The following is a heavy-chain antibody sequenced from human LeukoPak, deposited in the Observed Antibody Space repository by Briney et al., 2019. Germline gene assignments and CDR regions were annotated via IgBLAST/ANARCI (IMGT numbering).Heavy chain of an antibody. CDR1: GNSFTSYW. CDR3: ARYGGPAAVIDHLDY. D-gene: IGHD2/OR15-2a*01. CDR2: IYPGDSDT. Sequence: GESLKISCKGSGNSFTSYWIGWGRQMPGKGLGWMGIIYPGDSDTRYSPSFQGQVTISADKSISTAYLQWSSLKASDTAMYYCARYGGPAAVIDHLDYWGQGTLVTVSS. J-gene: IGHJ4*02. V-gene: IGHV5-51*01.